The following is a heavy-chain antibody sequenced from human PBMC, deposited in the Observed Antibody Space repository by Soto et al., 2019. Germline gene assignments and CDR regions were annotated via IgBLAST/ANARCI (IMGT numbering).Heavy chain of an antibody. Sequence: QVQLVQSGAEVKKPGSSVKVSCKASGGTFSSYAISWVRQAPGQGLEWRGGIIPISETTNYAQKFQGRVTITADEATSTGYMELSSLRAEDTAVYYCARSQGSSTSLEIYYYYCYGMDVWGQGTTVTVSS. CDR1: GGTFSSYA. CDR2: IIPISETT. J-gene: IGHJ6*02. D-gene: IGHD2-2*01. V-gene: IGHV1-69*01. CDR3: ARSQGSSTSLEIYYYYCYGMDV.